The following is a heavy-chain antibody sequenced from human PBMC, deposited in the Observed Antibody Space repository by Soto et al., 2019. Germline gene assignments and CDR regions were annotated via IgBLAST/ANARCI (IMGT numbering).Heavy chain of an antibody. CDR3: ARDAFIGGGAFDI. CDR1: GFTFSSYG. CDR2: IWYDGSNK. J-gene: IGHJ3*02. Sequence: GGSLRLSCAASGFTFSSYGMHWVRQAPGKGLEWVAVIWYDGSNKYYADSVKGRFTISRDNSKNTLYLQMNSLRAEDTAVYYCARDAFIGGGAFDIWGQGTMVTVSS. V-gene: IGHV3-33*01. D-gene: IGHD2-15*01.